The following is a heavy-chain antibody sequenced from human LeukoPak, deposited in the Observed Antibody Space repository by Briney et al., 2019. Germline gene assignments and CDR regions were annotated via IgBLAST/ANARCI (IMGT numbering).Heavy chain of an antibody. CDR2: ISGSGGST. V-gene: IGHV3-23*01. CDR3: ARVSVLYCSGYFDY. D-gene: IGHD6-19*01. Sequence: HPGGSLRLPCAASGFSFSNYAMSWVRQAPGKGLEWVSGISGSGGSTYYADSVKGRFTISRDNAKNSLYLQMNSLRAEDTAVYYCARVSVLYCSGYFDYWGQGALVTVSS. CDR1: GFSFSNYA. J-gene: IGHJ4*02.